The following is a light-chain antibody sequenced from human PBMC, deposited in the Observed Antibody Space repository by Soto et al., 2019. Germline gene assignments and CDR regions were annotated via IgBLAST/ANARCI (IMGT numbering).Light chain of an antibody. CDR2: SNN. Sequence: QSVLTQPPSASGTPGQRVTISCSGSSSNIGSNTVNWYQQLPGTAPKLLIYSNNQRPSGVPDRFSGSKSGTSASLAISGLQSENEAYYYCAAWDDRLNIYVLGTGTKLTVL. V-gene: IGLV1-44*01. CDR3: AAWDDRLNIYV. CDR1: SSNIGSNT. J-gene: IGLJ1*01.